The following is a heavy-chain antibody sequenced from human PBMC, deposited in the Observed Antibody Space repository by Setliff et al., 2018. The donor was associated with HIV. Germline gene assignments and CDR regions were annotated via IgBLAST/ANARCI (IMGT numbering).Heavy chain of an antibody. J-gene: IGHJ2*01. CDR2: IYDSGST. CDR1: GASISSGSYY. V-gene: IGHV4-31*03. D-gene: IGHD6-19*01. Sequence: SETLSLTCTVSGASISSGSYYWSWIRQHPGKGLEWIGYIYDSGSTDYTPSLKSRVTISVDTSKNQFSLKLSSVTAADTAVYYCARGLSSGWYGYWYFDLWGRGTLVTVSS. CDR3: ARGLSSGWYGYWYFDL.